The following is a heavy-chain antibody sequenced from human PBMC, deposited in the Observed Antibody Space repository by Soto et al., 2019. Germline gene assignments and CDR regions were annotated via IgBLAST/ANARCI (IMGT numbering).Heavy chain of an antibody. J-gene: IGHJ6*02. CDR2: ISCSTSYI. V-gene: IGHV3-21*01. CDR3: ARVLDYWDPYYYYGMDV. D-gene: IGHD2-8*02. Sequence: EVQLVESGGGLVKPGGSLRLSCAASGFTFSSYSMNWVRQAPGKGLEWVSSISCSTSYIYYADSVKGRFTISRDNAKNSLYLQMNSLRAEDTAVYYCARVLDYWDPYYYYGMDVWGQGTTVTVSS. CDR1: GFTFSSYS.